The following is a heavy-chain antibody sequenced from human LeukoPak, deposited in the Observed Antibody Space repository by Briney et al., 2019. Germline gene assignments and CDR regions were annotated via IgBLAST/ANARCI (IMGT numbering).Heavy chain of an antibody. V-gene: IGHV1-24*01. CDR2: FDPEDGET. CDR1: GYTLTELS. CDR3: AAIAYCGGDCYPDAFDI. D-gene: IGHD2-21*01. J-gene: IGHJ3*02. Sequence: ASVKVSCKVSGYTLTELSMHWVRQAPGKGLEWMGGFDPEDGETIYAQKFQGRVTITTDESTSTAYMELSSLRSEDTAVYYCAAIAYCGGDCYPDAFDIWGQGTMVTVSS.